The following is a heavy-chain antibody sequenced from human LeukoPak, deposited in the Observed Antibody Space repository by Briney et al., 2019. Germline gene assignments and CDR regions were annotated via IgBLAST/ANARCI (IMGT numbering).Heavy chain of an antibody. CDR2: MTSDSNRR. Sequence: GGSLRLSCAVSGFNFNVYSMNWVRQAPGKGLEWIAYMTSDSNRRYYADSVRGRFTISRDNAKNSVYLELSNLRADDTAIYYCARSTEWFADYWGQGTLVTVSS. D-gene: IGHD3-3*01. CDR1: GFNFNVYS. V-gene: IGHV3-48*01. CDR3: ARSTEWFADY. J-gene: IGHJ4*02.